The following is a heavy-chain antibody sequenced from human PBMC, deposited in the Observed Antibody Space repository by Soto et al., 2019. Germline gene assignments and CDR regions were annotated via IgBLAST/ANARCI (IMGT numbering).Heavy chain of an antibody. CDR1: GVTLSNDA. CDR2: IIPIFGTA. V-gene: IGHV1-69*13. D-gene: IGHD2-2*01. CDR3: ARVRREVCFRTSCYGYYGMDV. Sequence: ASVKVSCKASGVTLSNDAISWVRQAPGQGLEWMGGIIPIFGTANNAQKFQGRVTITADESTSTAYMELSSLRSEDTAVYYCARVRREVCFRTSCYGYYGMDVWGQGTTVTVSS. J-gene: IGHJ6*02.